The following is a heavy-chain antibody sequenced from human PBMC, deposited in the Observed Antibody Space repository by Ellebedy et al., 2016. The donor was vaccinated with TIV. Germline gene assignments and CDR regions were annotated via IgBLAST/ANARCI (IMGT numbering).Heavy chain of an antibody. CDR2: IWYDGSNK. Sequence: GGSLRLXCAASGFTFSSYAMHWVRQAPGKGLEWVAVIWYDGSNKYYADSVKGRFTISRDNAKNSLYLQMNSLRAEDTAVYYCARTEHYYDSSGYTEGLLFDYWGQGTPVTVSS. V-gene: IGHV3-33*08. J-gene: IGHJ4*02. CDR3: ARTEHYYDSSGYTEGLLFDY. CDR1: GFTFSSYA. D-gene: IGHD3-22*01.